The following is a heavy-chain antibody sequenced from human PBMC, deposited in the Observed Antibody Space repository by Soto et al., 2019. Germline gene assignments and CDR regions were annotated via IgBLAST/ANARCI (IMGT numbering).Heavy chain of an antibody. J-gene: IGHJ6*02. V-gene: IGHV3-33*01. CDR1: GFTFSTYG. D-gene: IGHD1-1*01. Sequence: QAQLVESGGGVVQPGTSLRLSCAASGFTFSTYGMNWVRQAPGKGLEWVALLWYDGSNTNYADSVKGRFTISRDNSRDTVYVQMNSLRAEDTAVYYCARSWREAYGMDVWGQGTTVTVSS. CDR2: LWYDGSNT. CDR3: ARSWREAYGMDV.